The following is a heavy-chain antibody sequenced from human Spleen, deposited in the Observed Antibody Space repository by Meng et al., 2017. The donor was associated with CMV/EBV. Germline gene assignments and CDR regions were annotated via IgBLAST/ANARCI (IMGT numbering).Heavy chain of an antibody. CDR2: INPSGGAI. D-gene: IGHD1-26*01. V-gene: IGHV1-46*01. CDR1: GYTFTRFY. CDR3: ARGSTVGAWWGWFDP. Sequence: ASVKVSCKASGYTFTRFYMHWVRQAPGQGLEWMGIINPSGGAISYAQKFQGRVTMTRDTSISTLYVELSSLRPDDTAVYYCARGSTVGAWWGWFDPWGQGTLVTVSS. J-gene: IGHJ5*02.